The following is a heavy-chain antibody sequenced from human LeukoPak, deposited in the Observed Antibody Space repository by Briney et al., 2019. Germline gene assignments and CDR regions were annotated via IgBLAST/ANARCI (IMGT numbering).Heavy chain of an antibody. V-gene: IGHV4-39*01. CDR3: AVGVGATQFDP. CDR2: IYYSGST. D-gene: IGHD1-26*01. Sequence: WVRQPPGKGLERIGSIYYSGSTYYNPSLKSRVTISVDMSKYQFSLKLSSVTAADTAVYYCAVGVGATQFDPWGQGTLVTVSS. J-gene: IGHJ5*02.